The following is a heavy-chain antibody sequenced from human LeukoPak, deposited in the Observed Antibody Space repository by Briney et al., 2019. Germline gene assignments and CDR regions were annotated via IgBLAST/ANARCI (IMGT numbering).Heavy chain of an antibody. CDR2: ISGSGGST. CDR3: ARSSKPSGYESQLDY. CDR1: GFTFSSYA. J-gene: IGHJ4*02. D-gene: IGHD5-12*01. V-gene: IGHV3-23*01. Sequence: GGSLRLSCAASGFTFSSYAMSWVRQAPGKGLEWVSAISGSGGSTYYADSVKGRFTISRDNSKNTLYLQMNSLRAEDTAVYYCARSSKPSGYESQLDYWGQGTLVTVSS.